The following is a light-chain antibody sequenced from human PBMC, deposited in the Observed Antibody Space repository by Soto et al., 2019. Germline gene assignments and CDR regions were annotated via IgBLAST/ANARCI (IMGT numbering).Light chain of an antibody. J-gene: IGLJ3*02. CDR2: SSD. V-gene: IGLV1-44*01. CDR1: NSNIGSNT. CDR3: VAWDDRLNGWV. Sequence: SVLIQPPSASGTPGQRVTISCSGRNSNIGSNTVSWYHQVPGPAPKVVLYSSDQRPSGVPDRLSDSKSGTSASLASSGLQSADEGDYYCVAWDDRLNGWVFGGGTKLTVL.